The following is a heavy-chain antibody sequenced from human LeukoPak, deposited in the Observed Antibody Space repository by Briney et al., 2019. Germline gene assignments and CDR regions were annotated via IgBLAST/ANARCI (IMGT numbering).Heavy chain of an antibody. CDR1: VGSIRSGDYY. D-gene: IGHD1-26*01. J-gene: IGHJ3*02. CDR2: IYYSGST. CDR3: ARAGSRDAFDI. V-gene: IGHV4-30-4*08. Sequence: SETLSLTCTVSVGSIRSGDYYWSWIRQPPGKGLEWIGYIYYSGSTYYNPSLKSRVTISVDTSKNQFSLKLSSVTAADTAVYYCARAGSRDAFDIWGQGTMVTVSS.